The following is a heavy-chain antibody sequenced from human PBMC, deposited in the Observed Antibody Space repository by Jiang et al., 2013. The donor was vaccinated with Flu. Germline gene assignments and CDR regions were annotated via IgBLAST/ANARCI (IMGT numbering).Heavy chain of an antibody. V-gene: IGHV1-69*04. Sequence: GAEVKKPGSSVKVSCKASGGTFSSYAISWVRQAPGQGLEWMGRIIPILGIANYAQKFQGRVTITADKSTSTAYMELSSLRSEDTAVYYCARSPLYYYEFDPWGQGTLVTVSS. CDR3: ARSPLYYYEFDP. CDR1: GGTFSSYA. CDR2: IIPILGIA. D-gene: IGHD3-22*01. J-gene: IGHJ5*02.